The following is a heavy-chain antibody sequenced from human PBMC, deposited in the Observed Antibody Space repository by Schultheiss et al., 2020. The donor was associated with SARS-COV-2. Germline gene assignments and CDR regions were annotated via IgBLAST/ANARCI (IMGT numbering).Heavy chain of an antibody. CDR3: ARDSPRDYDFWSGYYTGYYYGMDV. V-gene: IGHV4-28*03. Sequence: SETLSLTCAVSGYSISSSNWWGWIRQPPGKGLEWIGEIYHGGSTNYNPSLKSRVTISVDRSKNQFSLKLSSVTAADTAVYYCARDSPRDYDFWSGYYTGYYYGMDVWGQGTTVTVSS. J-gene: IGHJ6*02. D-gene: IGHD3-3*01. CDR1: GYSISSSNW. CDR2: IYHGGST.